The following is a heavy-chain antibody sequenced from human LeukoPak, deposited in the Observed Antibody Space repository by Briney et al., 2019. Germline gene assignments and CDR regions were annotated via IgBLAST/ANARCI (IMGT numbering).Heavy chain of an antibody. CDR2: IYYSGST. V-gene: IGHV4-59*01. J-gene: IGHJ4*02. CDR3: ARVTRYTVTTVSPYFDY. CDR1: GGSISSYY. D-gene: IGHD4-17*01. Sequence: SETLSLTCTVSGGSISSYYWSWIRQPPGKGLEWIGYIYYSGSTNYNPSLKSRVTISVDTSKNQFSLKLSSVTAADTAVYYCARVTRYTVTTVSPYFDYWGQGTLVTVSS.